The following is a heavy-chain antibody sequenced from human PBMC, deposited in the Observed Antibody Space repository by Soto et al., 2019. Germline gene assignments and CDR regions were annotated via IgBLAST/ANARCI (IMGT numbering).Heavy chain of an antibody. CDR2: ISPYNGNT. Sequence: QVQLVQSGAEVKKPGASVKVSCKASRYTFTNYGITWVRQAPGQGLEWMGWISPYNGNTNYAQKVQGRVTMSTDTSTGTAYLELRSLRSDDTAVYYCARGPESRSTAYFDYWGQGTQVTVSS. J-gene: IGHJ4*02. D-gene: IGHD2-2*01. CDR3: ARGPESRSTAYFDY. V-gene: IGHV1-18*01. CDR1: RYTFTNYG.